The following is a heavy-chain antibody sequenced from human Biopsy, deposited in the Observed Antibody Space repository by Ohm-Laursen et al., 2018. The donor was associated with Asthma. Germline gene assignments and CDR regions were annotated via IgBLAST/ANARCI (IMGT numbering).Heavy chain of an antibody. J-gene: IGHJ4*02. CDR1: GFTFDDYA. Sequence: SLRLSCTASGFTFDDYAMHWVRQAPGKGLEWVSGVSWNSGSIDYADSVKGRFTISRDNAKNSLYLQMKSLRGADTALYYCVKDIRLQLWGFDSWGQGTLVTVSS. V-gene: IGHV3-9*01. CDR3: VKDIRLQLWGFDS. D-gene: IGHD6-13*01. CDR2: VSWNSGSI.